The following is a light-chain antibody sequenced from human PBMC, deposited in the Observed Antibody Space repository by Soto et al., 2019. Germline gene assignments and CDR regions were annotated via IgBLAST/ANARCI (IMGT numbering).Light chain of an antibody. CDR3: QQFVRSLWT. CDR1: QTVSSTY. V-gene: IGKV3-20*01. CDR2: DAS. J-gene: IGKJ1*01. Sequence: EWTQSGVTRSLTRGERATLSCRASQTVSSTYFAWYQQRPGQAPRLLFYDASTRATGIPDRFSCSGSGTDFTLTISRLEPEDFAVYYCQQFVRSLWTFGQGTKVDIK.